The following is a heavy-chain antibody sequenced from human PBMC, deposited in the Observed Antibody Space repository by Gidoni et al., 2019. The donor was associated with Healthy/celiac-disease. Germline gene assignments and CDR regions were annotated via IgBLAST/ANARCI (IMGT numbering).Heavy chain of an antibody. CDR3: SRKRVFSGYWYYFDY. V-gene: IGHV4-59*01. CDR2: IYYSGST. Sequence: VQLQASGPGLVKPSETLSITCSVSGGSISSYYWSWIRQPPGKGLEWIGYIYYSGSTNYNPSCKSRVTISVDTSKNQFSLKLSSVTAADTAVYYCSRKRVFSGYWYYFDYWGQGSLVTVSS. CDR1: GGSISSYY. D-gene: IGHD3-22*01. J-gene: IGHJ4*02.